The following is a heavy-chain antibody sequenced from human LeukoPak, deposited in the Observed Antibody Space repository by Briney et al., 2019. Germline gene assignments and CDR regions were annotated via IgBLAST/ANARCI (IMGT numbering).Heavy chain of an antibody. V-gene: IGHV1-69*13. J-gene: IGHJ4*02. CDR2: IIPIFGTA. D-gene: IGHD2-21*02. CDR3: ARRIEYCRGDCYSGYFDY. Sequence: GASVKVSCKASGGTFISYAISWVRQAPGQGLEWMGGIIPIFGTANYAQKFQGRVTITADESTSTAYMELSSLRSEYTAVYYCARRIEYCRGDCYSGYFDYWGQGTLVTVSS. CDR1: GGTFISYA.